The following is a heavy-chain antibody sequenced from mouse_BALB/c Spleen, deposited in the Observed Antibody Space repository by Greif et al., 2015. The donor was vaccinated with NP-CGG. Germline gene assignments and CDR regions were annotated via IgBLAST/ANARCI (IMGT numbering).Heavy chain of an antibody. Sequence: EVQLQQSGAELARPGASVKMSCTASGFNIKDYYMHWVKQRPEQGLEWIGWIDPETGDTEYAPKFQGKATMTADTSSNAAYLQLSRLTSDAAAVYYCNAWDGGSSWDAMDYWGQGTSVTVSS. CDR2: IDPETGDT. V-gene: IGHV14-4*02. D-gene: IGHD1-1*01. CDR1: GFNIKDYY. CDR3: NAWDGGSSWDAMDY. J-gene: IGHJ4*01.